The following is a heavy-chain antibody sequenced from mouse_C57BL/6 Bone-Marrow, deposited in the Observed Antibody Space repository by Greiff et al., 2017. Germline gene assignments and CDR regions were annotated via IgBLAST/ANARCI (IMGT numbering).Heavy chain of an antibody. J-gene: IGHJ3*01. Sequence: VQLQQPGAELVRPGSSVKLSCKASGYTFTSYWMDWVKQRPGQGLEWIGNIYPSDSETHYNQKFKDKATLTVDKSSSTAYMQLSSLTSEDSAVYYCARGGPNWDGAYWGQGTLVTVSA. CDR1: GYTFTSYW. CDR2: IYPSDSET. V-gene: IGHV1-61*01. CDR3: ARGGPNWDGAY. D-gene: IGHD4-1*01.